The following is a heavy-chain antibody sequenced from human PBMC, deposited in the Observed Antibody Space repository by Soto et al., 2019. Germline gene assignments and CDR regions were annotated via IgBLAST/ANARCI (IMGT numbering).Heavy chain of an antibody. J-gene: IGHJ4*02. Sequence: SETLSLTCTVSGGSISSGDYYWSWIRQPPGKGLEWIGYIYYSGSTYYNPSLKSRVTISVDTSKNQFSLKLSSVTAADTAVYYCARVSGSSGYYYVDYWGQGTPVTVSS. V-gene: IGHV4-30-4*01. CDR3: ARVSGSSGYYYVDY. D-gene: IGHD3-22*01. CDR2: IYYSGST. CDR1: GGSISSGDYY.